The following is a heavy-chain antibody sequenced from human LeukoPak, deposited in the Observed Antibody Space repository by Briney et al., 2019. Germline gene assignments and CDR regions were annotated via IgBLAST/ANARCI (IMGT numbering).Heavy chain of an antibody. V-gene: IGHV3-23*01. CDR1: GFTFSSYS. D-gene: IGHD3-16*01. CDR3: GKEGGA. J-gene: IGHJ5*02. Sequence: GGSLRLACAASGFTFSSYSMNWVRQAPGKGPEWVSAIGGRGGSTYYADSLGGRFTISRDNSKDMVYLQMNSLKVEDTATYHCGKEGGAWGQGTKVTVSS. CDR2: IGGRGGST.